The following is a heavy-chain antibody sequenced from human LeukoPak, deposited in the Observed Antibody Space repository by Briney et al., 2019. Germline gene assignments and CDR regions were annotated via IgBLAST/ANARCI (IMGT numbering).Heavy chain of an antibody. CDR3: ARDLLAAAGWPRYYYYMHV. J-gene: IGHJ6*03. D-gene: IGHD6-13*01. Sequence: PGGSLRLSCAASGFTFSSYWMSWVRQAPGKGLEWVANIKQDGSEKYYVDSVKGRFTISRDNAKNSLYLQMNSLRAEDTAVYYCARDLLAAAGWPRYYYYMHVWGKGTTVTVSS. CDR2: IKQDGSEK. V-gene: IGHV3-7*01. CDR1: GFTFSSYW.